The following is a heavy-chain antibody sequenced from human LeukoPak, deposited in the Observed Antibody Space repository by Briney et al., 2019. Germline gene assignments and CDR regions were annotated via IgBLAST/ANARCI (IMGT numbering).Heavy chain of an antibody. Sequence: GGSLRLSCAASGFTFSSYWMSWVRQAPGKGPEWVANIKQDGSEKYYVDSVKGRFTISRDNAKNSLYLQMNSLRAEDTAVYYCARDEEEYYYDSSGYYDYWGQGTLVTVSS. CDR2: IKQDGSEK. D-gene: IGHD3-22*01. CDR3: ARDEEEYYYDSSGYYDY. J-gene: IGHJ4*02. CDR1: GFTFSSYW. V-gene: IGHV3-7*03.